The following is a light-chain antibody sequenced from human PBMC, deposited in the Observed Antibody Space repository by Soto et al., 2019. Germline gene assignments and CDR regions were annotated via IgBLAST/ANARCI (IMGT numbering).Light chain of an antibody. CDR3: QQYDNWPPRLT. J-gene: IGKJ4*01. V-gene: IGKV3D-15*01. Sequence: EIVMTQSPATLSVSPVEGVSLSCRASQIVCSYFDWYQQTPGQAPRLLIYGASKRSGGVPARFSGSGSGTEFTITINNLRAEDFAVYYCQQYDNWPPRLTFGGGTKVEIK. CDR1: QIVCSY. CDR2: GAS.